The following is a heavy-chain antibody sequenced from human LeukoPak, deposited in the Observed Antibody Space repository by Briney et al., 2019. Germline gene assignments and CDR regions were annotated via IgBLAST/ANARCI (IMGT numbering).Heavy chain of an antibody. CDR1: GFRFSSYA. Sequence: GGSLRLSCAASGFRFSSYAMSWVRQAPGKGLEWVSAISGSGVSTYYADSVKGRFTVSRDNSKNTLYLQMSSLRAEDTAVYYCAKDEGNWNYNLASQTYDWGQGTLVTVSS. D-gene: IGHD1-7*01. CDR3: AKDEGNWNYNLASQTYD. J-gene: IGHJ4*02. CDR2: ISGSGVST. V-gene: IGHV3-23*01.